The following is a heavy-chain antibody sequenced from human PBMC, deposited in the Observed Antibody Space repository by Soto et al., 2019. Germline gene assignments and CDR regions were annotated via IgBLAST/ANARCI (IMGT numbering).Heavy chain of an antibody. CDR1: GGSISSYY. Sequence: SETLSLTCPVSGGSISSYYWSWIRQPPGKGLEWIGYIYYSGSTNYNPSLKSRVTISVDTSKNQFSLKLSSVTAADTAVYYCARERTGYYYYGMDVWGQGTTVT. CDR3: ARERTGYYYYGMDV. J-gene: IGHJ6*02. CDR2: IYYSGST. V-gene: IGHV4-59*01.